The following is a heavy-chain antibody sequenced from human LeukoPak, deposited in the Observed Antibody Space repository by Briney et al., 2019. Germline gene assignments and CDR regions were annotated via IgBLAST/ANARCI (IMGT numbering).Heavy chain of an antibody. CDR1: GGSISSSSYY. CDR3: ARGDNWNDGYFDY. V-gene: IGHV4-39*07. J-gene: IGHJ4*02. Sequence: PSETLSLTCTVSGGSISSSSYYWGWIRQPPGKGLEWIGSIYYSGSTYYNPSLKSRVTMSVDTSKNQFSLKLSSVTAADTAVYYCARGDNWNDGYFDYWGQGTLVTVSS. D-gene: IGHD1-1*01. CDR2: IYYSGST.